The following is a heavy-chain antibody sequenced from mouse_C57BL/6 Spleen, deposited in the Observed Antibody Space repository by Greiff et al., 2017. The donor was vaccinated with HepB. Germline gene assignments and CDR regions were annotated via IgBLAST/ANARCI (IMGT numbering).Heavy chain of an antibody. CDR2: INYDGSST. CDR1: GFTFSDYY. Sequence: EVQLQESEGGLVQPGSSMKLSCTASGFTFSDYYMAWVRQVPEKGLEWVANINYDGSSTYYLDSLKSRFIISRDNAKNILYLQMSSLKSEDTATYYCARIRQGRYFDVWGTGTTVTVSS. J-gene: IGHJ1*03. V-gene: IGHV5-16*01. D-gene: IGHD2-12*01. CDR3: ARIRQGRYFDV.